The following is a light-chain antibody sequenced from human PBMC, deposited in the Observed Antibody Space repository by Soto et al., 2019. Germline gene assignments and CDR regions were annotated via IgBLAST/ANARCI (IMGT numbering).Light chain of an antibody. J-gene: IGKJ1*01. Sequence: APSLLMYGPSSRAAGIPDRFSGSVSGTDFTLFTLTISRLEPEDFAVYYCQQYGNSPWTFGQGTKVEI. CDR3: QQYGNSPWT. CDR2: GPS. V-gene: IGKV3-20*01.